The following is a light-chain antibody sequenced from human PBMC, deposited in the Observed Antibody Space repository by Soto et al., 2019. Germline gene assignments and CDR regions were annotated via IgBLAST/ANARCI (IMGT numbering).Light chain of an antibody. V-gene: IGKV3-20*01. CDR1: QSVTSNY. Sequence: EIVLTQSPGTLSLSPGERATLSCRASQSVTSNYLAWYQQTPGQAPRLLIFGASIRATGIPDRLSGSGSGTAFTLTISRLEPEDSAVYHCQQYGSSPTTFGQGTKVEIK. CDR2: GAS. J-gene: IGKJ1*01. CDR3: QQYGSSPTT.